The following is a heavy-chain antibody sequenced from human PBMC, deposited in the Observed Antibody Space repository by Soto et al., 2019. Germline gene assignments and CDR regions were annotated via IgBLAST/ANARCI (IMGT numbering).Heavy chain of an antibody. Sequence: PGGSLRLSCAASGFTFSSYAMHWVRQAPGKGLEWVSVISYDGSNKYYADSVKGRFTISRDNSKNTLYLQKNSLRAEDTAVYYCAREKYDFWSGSPDRYNWFDPWGQGTLVTVSS. CDR2: ISYDGSNK. V-gene: IGHV3-30-3*01. CDR1: GFTFSSYA. J-gene: IGHJ5*02. CDR3: AREKYDFWSGSPDRYNWFDP. D-gene: IGHD3-3*01.